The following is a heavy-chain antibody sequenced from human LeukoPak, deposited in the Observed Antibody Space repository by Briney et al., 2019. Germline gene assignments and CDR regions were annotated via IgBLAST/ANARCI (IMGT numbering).Heavy chain of an antibody. CDR3: ARDSAAYGAFDY. Sequence: SGTLSLTCAVSGGSISSSNWWSWIRQPPGKSLEWIGYIYYSGSTYYNPSLKSRVTISVDTSKNQFSLKLSSVTAADTAVYYCARDSAAYGAFDYWGQGTLVTVSS. CDR2: IYYSGST. CDR1: GGSISSSNW. D-gene: IGHD4-17*01. V-gene: IGHV4-30-4*01. J-gene: IGHJ4*02.